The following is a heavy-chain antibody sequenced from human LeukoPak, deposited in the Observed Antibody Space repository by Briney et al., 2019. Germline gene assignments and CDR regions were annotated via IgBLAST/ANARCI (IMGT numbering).Heavy chain of an antibody. J-gene: IGHJ3*02. V-gene: IGHV3-30*03. D-gene: IGHD3-3*01. CDR2: ISYDGSNK. CDR1: GFTFSSYG. CDR3: ARWGAKIPVGEEWLLGQGAFDI. Sequence: GGSLRLSCAASGFTFSSYGMHWVRQAPGKGLEWVAVISYDGSNKYYADSVKGRFTISRDNSKNTLYLQMNSLRAEDTAVYYCARWGAKIPVGEEWLLGQGAFDIWGQGTMVTVSS.